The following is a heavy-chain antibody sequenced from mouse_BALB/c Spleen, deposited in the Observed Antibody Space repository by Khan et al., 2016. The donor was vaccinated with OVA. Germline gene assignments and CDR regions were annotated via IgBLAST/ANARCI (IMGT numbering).Heavy chain of an antibody. CDR3: AREWGLYRYAWFAY. CDR1: GFTFSDYY. D-gene: IGHD2-14*01. J-gene: IGHJ3*01. CDR2: ISDGGSYT. V-gene: IGHV5-4*02. Sequence: EVKLLESGGGLVKPGGSLKLSCAASGFTFSDYYMYWVRQTPEKRLEWVATISDGGSYTYYPDSVKGRFTISRDNAQNNLYLQMNSLKSEDTAMYYCAREWGLYRYAWFAYWGQGTLVTVSA.